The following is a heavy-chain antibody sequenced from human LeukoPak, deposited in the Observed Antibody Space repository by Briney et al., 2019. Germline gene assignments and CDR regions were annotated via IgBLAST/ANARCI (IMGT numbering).Heavy chain of an antibody. Sequence: PSETLSLTCTVSGGSISSYYWSWIRQPPGKGLEWIGYIYYSGSTNYNPSLKSRVTISVDTSKNQFSPKLSSVTAADTAVYYCARHLVVVPAAPYFDYWGQGTLVTVSS. CDR2: IYYSGST. D-gene: IGHD2-2*01. J-gene: IGHJ4*02. V-gene: IGHV4-59*08. CDR1: GGSISSYY. CDR3: ARHLVVVPAAPYFDY.